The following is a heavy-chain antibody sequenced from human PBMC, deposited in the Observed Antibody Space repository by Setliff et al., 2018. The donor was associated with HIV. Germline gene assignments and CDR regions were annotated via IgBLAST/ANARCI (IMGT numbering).Heavy chain of an antibody. Sequence: GGSLRLSCAASGFTFSSYSMNWVRQAPGKGLEWVSYISSSGSTIYYADSVKGRFTISRDNAKNSLYLQMNSLRAGDTAMYYCAKMLDIAVPQTGDRKSRIIATLDPWGQGTLVTVSS. V-gene: IGHV3-48*04. D-gene: IGHD3-10*01. CDR1: GFTFSSYS. CDR3: AKMLDIAVPQTGDRKSRIIATLDP. CDR2: ISSSGSTI. J-gene: IGHJ5*02.